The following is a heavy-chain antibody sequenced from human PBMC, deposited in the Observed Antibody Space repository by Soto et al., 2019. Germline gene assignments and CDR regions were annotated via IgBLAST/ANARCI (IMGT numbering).Heavy chain of an antibody. CDR1: GGTFRNYP. CDR3: ARSTLVVLNYFES. Sequence: QVQLAQSGTEVKKPGSSVKVSCKASGGTFRNYPINWVRQAPGQGLEWMGSIFPLTDIPDYAQKFQARLTISADKPTSTPYIELSGLTSDDTAMYFCARSTLVVLNYFESWGQGTLVTVSS. V-gene: IGHV1-69*02. CDR2: IFPLTDIP. D-gene: IGHD1-1*01. J-gene: IGHJ4*02.